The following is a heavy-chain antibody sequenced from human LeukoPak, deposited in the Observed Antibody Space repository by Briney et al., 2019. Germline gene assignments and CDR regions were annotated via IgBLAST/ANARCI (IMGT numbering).Heavy chain of an antibody. J-gene: IGHJ4*02. V-gene: IGHV3-23*01. CDR1: GFSFSSFC. Sequence: SGGSLRLSCAASGFSFSSFCMNWVRQAPGKGLEWVSGISGSAENTYYADSVKGRFTISRDNSKNTLYLQLNSLRAEDTAVYYCAKDFKYYDFLSASNFDYWGQGTLVTVSS. D-gene: IGHD3-3*01. CDR2: ISGSAENT. CDR3: AKDFKYYDFLSASNFDY.